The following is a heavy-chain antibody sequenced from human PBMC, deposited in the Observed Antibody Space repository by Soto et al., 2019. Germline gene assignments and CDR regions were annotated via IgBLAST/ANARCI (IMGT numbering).Heavy chain of an antibody. J-gene: IGHJ4*02. CDR1: GYTFTSYG. D-gene: IGHD6-19*01. CDR2: ISAYNGNT. Sequence: QVQLVQSGAEVKKPGASVKVSCKASGYTFTSYGISWVRQAPGQGLEWMGWISAYNGNTNYAQKLQGRVTMTTDTATSTAYMELRSLRSDDTAVYYCARVSPKSSGWSGGRKPTNPYDYWGQGTLVTVSS. CDR3: ARVSPKSSGWSGGRKPTNPYDY. V-gene: IGHV1-18*01.